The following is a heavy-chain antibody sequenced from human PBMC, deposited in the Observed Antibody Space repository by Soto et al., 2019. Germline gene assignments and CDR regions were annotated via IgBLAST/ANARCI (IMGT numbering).Heavy chain of an antibody. J-gene: IGHJ4*02. CDR1: GGSISSGGYS. D-gene: IGHD5-18*01. CDR3: ARVRDVGYSYGYFDY. CDR2: IYHSGST. V-gene: IGHV4-30-2*01. Sequence: HLQLQESGSGLVKPSQTLSLTCAVSGGSISSGGYSWSWIRQPPGKVLEWIGYIYHSGSTYYNPCQTGRVTISVDSSKHQCALKRSSVTAADTTVYYCARVRDVGYSYGYFDYWGQGTLVTVSS.